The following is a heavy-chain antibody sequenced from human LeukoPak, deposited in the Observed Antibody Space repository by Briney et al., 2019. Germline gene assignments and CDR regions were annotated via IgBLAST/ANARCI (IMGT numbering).Heavy chain of an antibody. CDR3: AKVSANCGGDCYSSWYFDL. CDR1: GFTFSSYA. V-gene: IGHV3-23*01. D-gene: IGHD2-21*02. CDR2: ISGSGGST. Sequence: GGSLRLSCAASGFTFSSYAMTWVRQAPGKGLEWVSAISGSGGSTYYADSVKGRFTISRDNSKNTLYLQMNSLRAEDTAVYYCAKVSANCGGDCYSSWYFDLWGRGTLVTVSS. J-gene: IGHJ2*01.